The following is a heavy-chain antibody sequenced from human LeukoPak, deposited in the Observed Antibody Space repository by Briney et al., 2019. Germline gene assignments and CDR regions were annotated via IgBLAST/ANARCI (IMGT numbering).Heavy chain of an antibody. V-gene: IGHV3-21*01. CDR1: GFTFSSYS. CDR3: ARDLVVPAAMDAFDI. D-gene: IGHD2-2*01. CDR2: ISSSSSYI. Sequence: GGSLRLSCAASGFTFSSYSMKWVRQAPGKGLEWVSSISSSSSYIYYADSVKGRFTISRDNAKNSLYLQMKSLRAEDTAVYYCARDLVVPAAMDAFDIWGQGTMVTVSS. J-gene: IGHJ3*02.